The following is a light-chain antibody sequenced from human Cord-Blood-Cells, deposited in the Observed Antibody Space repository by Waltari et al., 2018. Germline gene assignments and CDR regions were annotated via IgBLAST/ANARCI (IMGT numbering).Light chain of an antibody. V-gene: IGLV2-14*03. Sequence: SVSWYQQHPGKAPKLMIYDVSNRPCGVSHRFSGTMSGIPACLTTSGHEDDEEDYYCCRYTTSSSTYVFGGGTKLTVL. CDR3: RYTTSSSTYV. CDR2: DVS. J-gene: IGLJ1*01. CDR1: S.